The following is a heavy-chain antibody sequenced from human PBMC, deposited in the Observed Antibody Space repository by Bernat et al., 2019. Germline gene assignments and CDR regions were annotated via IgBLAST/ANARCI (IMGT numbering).Heavy chain of an antibody. V-gene: IGHV3-21*01. D-gene: IGHD3-22*01. CDR1: GFTFSSYS. J-gene: IGHJ4*02. CDR3: ARVWKGYYYDSSVYYPRHFDY. CDR2: ISSSSSYI. Sequence: EVQLVESGGGLVKPGGSLRLSCAASGFTFSSYSMNWVRQAPGKGLEWVSSISSSSSYIYYADSVKGRFTISRDNAKNSLYLQMNSLRAEDTAVYYCARVWKGYYYDSSVYYPRHFDYWGQGTLVTVSS.